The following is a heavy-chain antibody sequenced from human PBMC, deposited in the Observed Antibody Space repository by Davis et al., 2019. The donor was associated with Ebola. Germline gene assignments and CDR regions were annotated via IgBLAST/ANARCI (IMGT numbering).Heavy chain of an antibody. Sequence: ASVKVSCKASGYTFTSYAMHWVRQAPGQRLEWMGWINTGNGNTKYSQKFQGRVTITRDTSASTAYMELSSLRSEDTAVYYCARNAEYGDYPYFFDYWGQGTLVTVSS. CDR2: INTGNGNT. V-gene: IGHV1-3*04. J-gene: IGHJ4*02. CDR1: GYTFTSYA. D-gene: IGHD4-17*01. CDR3: ARNAEYGDYPYFFDY.